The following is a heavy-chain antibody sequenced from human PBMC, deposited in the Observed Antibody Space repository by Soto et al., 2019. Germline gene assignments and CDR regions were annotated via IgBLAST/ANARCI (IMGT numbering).Heavy chain of an antibody. CDR3: THTPA. CDR1: GFTLGDSA. CDR2: IKSKANSYAT. V-gene: IGHV3-73*01. J-gene: IGHJ4*02. Sequence: GGSLRLSCAASGFTLGDSAMHWVRQASGKGLEWVGRIKSKANSYATAYAASVKGRFTISRDDSKNTAYLQMNSLKTEDTAVYYCTHTPAWGQGTLVTVSS. D-gene: IGHD2-2*01.